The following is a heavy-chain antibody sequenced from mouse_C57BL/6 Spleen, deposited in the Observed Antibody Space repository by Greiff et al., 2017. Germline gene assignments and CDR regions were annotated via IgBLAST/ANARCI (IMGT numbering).Heavy chain of an antibody. CDR3: ARLVATNYFDY. V-gene: IGHV5-4*03. J-gene: IGHJ2*01. D-gene: IGHD1-1*01. Sequence: EVKVEESGGGLVKPGGSLKLSCAASGFTFSSYAMSWVRQTPEKRLEWVATISDGGSYTYYPDNVKGRFTISRDNAKNNLYLQMSHLKSEDTAMYYCARLVATNYFDYWGQGTTLTVSS. CDR1: GFTFSSYA. CDR2: ISDGGSYT.